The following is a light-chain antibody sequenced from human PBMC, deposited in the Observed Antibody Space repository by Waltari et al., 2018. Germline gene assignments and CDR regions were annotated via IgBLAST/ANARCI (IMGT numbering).Light chain of an antibody. CDR3: MQALHTPPA. CDR2: LGS. V-gene: IGKV2-28*01. CDR1: QSRLHSNGYNY. Sequence: DTVMTQSPLSLTVTPGEPGSLSRRSSQSRLHSNGYNYLDWYLQKPGQPPQLLLYLGSDRASAVPDRFSGSGSGTDSTQKSSSVEAEDIGVYYCMQALHTPPAFGQGTRVEI. J-gene: IGKJ1*01.